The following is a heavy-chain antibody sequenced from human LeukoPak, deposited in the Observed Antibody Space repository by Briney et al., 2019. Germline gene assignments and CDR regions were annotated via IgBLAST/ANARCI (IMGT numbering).Heavy chain of an antibody. CDR2: ISYDGSYT. CDR3: ARALDV. V-gene: IGHV3-30*04. CDR1: GLSFNTYA. J-gene: IGHJ6*03. Sequence: PVGSLRLSCVDSGLSFNTYAMHWVRQAPGKGLEWVAAISYDGSYTYYRDSVRGRFTISRDNSKNTMYLQMNSLRAEDTAMYYCARALDVWGKGTTVTDS.